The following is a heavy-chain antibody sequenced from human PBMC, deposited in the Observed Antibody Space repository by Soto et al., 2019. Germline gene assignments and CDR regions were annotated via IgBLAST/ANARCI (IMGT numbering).Heavy chain of an antibody. J-gene: IGHJ5*02. V-gene: IGHV3-7*04. Sequence: GGSLRLSCAASGFTFSSYWMSWVRQAPGKGLEWVANIKQDGSEKYYVDSVKGRFTISRDNAKNSLYLQMNSLRAEDTAVYYCARPRWEKGSSGWYGINWFDPWGQGTLVTVSS. D-gene: IGHD6-19*01. CDR3: ARPRWEKGSSGWYGINWFDP. CDR2: IKQDGSEK. CDR1: GFTFSSYW.